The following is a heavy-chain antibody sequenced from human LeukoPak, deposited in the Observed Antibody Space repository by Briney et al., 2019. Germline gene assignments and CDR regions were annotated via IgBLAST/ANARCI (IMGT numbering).Heavy chain of an antibody. V-gene: IGHV1-2*02. CDR1: GYTFTGYY. CDR2: INPNSGGT. CDR3: ARVATRGSGTHFDY. J-gene: IGHJ4*02. Sequence: GASVKVSCKXSGYTFTGYYMHWVRQTPGQGLEWMGWINPNSGGTNYAQKFQGRVTMTRDTSISTAYMELSRLRSDDTAVYYCARVATRGSGTHFDYWGQGTLVTVSS. D-gene: IGHD3-10*01.